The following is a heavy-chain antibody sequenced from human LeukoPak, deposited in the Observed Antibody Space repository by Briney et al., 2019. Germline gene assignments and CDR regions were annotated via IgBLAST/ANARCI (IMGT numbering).Heavy chain of an antibody. D-gene: IGHD6-19*01. V-gene: IGHV3-7*02. CDR2: IKQDGSEK. J-gene: IGHJ4*02. Sequence: GGSLRLSCATSGFTFSRFWLTWVRQAPGKGLEWVASIKQDGSEKQYGDFVEGRFTVSRDNAKNSLYLQMNSLRAEDTAVYYCARWSYSNGWFIDYWGQGTLVTVSS. CDR1: GFTFSRFW. CDR3: ARWSYSNGWFIDY.